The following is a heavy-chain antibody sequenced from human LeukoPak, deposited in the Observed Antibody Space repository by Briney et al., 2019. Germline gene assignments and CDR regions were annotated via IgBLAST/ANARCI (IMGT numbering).Heavy chain of an antibody. CDR3: ARGPRITMIVVVITKPYNWFDP. J-gene: IGHJ5*02. CDR2: IYYSGST. V-gene: IGHV4-59*12. D-gene: IGHD3-22*01. Sequence: SETLSLTCTVSGGSISSYYWSWIRQPPGKGLEWIGYIYYSGSTNYNPSLKSRVTISVDTSKNQFSLKLSSVTAADTAVYYCARGPRITMIVVVITKPYNWFDPWGQGTRVTVSS. CDR1: GGSISSYY.